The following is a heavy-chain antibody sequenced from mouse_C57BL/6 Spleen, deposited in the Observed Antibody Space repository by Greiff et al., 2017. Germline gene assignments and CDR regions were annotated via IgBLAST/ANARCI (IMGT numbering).Heavy chain of an antibody. CDR3: ARGYGSSSYFDY. V-gene: IGHV1-64*01. CDR1: GYTFTSYW. Sequence: QVQLQQPGAELVKPGASVKLSCKASGYTFTSYWMHWVKQRPGQGLEWIGMIHPNSGSTNYNEKFKSKATLTVDKSSSTAYMQLSSLTSEDSAVYYCARGYGSSSYFDYWGQGTTLTVSS. CDR2: IHPNSGST. J-gene: IGHJ2*01. D-gene: IGHD1-1*01.